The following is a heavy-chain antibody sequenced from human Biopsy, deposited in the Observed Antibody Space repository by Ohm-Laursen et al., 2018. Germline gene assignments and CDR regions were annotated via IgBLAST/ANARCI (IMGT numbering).Heavy chain of an antibody. V-gene: IGHV4-34*01. Sequence: GTLSLIRPVDGRSFSGYDWTWIRQPPGKGLEWVGEFSHTGTTIFNPSLTSRLTISVGKSKNHFSLRLTSVTAADTATYFCARGPYGDNAGAFDVWGQGTVVTVSS. CDR1: GRSFSGYD. D-gene: IGHD4/OR15-4a*01. J-gene: IGHJ3*01. CDR3: ARGPYGDNAGAFDV. CDR2: FSHTGTT.